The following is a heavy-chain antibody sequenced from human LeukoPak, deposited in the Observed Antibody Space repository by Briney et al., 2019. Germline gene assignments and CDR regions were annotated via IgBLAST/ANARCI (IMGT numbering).Heavy chain of an antibody. V-gene: IGHV4-30-4*01. Sequence: SETLSLTCTVSGGSISSGDYYRSWIRQPPGKGLEWIGYIYYSGSTYYNPSLKSRVTISVDTSKNQFSLKLSSVTAADTAVYYCAREDGDSNWFDPWGQGTLVTVS. D-gene: IGHD4-17*01. CDR2: IYYSGST. CDR3: AREDGDSNWFDP. J-gene: IGHJ5*02. CDR1: GGSISSGDYY.